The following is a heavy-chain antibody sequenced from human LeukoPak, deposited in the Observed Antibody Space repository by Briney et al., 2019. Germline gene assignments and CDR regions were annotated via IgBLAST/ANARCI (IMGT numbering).Heavy chain of an antibody. Sequence: ARSLRLSCAASGFTFSSYGMHWVRQAPGKGLEWVSYISPTSTTIVYADSVKGRFTMSRDNAKNTLYLHINSLRDEDTAVYYCARGAYNSSPDYWGQGALVTVPS. J-gene: IGHJ4*02. V-gene: IGHV3-48*02. D-gene: IGHD6-13*01. CDR2: ISPTSTTI. CDR3: ARGAYNSSPDY. CDR1: GFTFSSYG.